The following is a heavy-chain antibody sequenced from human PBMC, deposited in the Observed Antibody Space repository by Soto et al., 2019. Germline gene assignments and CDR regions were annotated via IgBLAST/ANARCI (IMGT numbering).Heavy chain of an antibody. CDR1: GFTFSSYG. V-gene: IGHV3-30*18. Sequence: QVQLVESGGGVVQPGRSLRLSCAASGFTFSSYGMHWVRQAPGKGLEWVAVISYDGSNKYYADSVKGRFNISRDNSKNTLYLQMNSLRAEDTAVYYCAKVGGGWLVDYWGQGTLVTVSS. CDR3: AKVGGGWLVDY. D-gene: IGHD6-19*01. J-gene: IGHJ4*02. CDR2: ISYDGSNK.